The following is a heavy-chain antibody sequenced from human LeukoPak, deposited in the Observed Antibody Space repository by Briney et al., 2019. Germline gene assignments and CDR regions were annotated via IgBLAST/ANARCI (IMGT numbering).Heavy chain of an antibody. CDR1: GGSVSSGSYY. J-gene: IGHJ4*02. V-gene: IGHV4-61*01. CDR2: IYYSGST. D-gene: IGHD2-2*01. CDR3: ARELVVVPAAMSIYYFDY. Sequence: PSETLSLTCTVSGGSVSSGSYYWSWIRQPPGKGLEWIGYIYYSGSTNYNPSLKSRVTISVDTSKNQFSLKLSSVTAADTAVYYCARELVVVPAAMSIYYFDYWGQGTLVTVSP.